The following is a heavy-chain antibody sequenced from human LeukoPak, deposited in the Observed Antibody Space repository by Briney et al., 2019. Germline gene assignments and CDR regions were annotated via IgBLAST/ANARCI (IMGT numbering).Heavy chain of an antibody. V-gene: IGHV4-61*01. Sequence: SSETLSLTCTVSGDSLRKSTFYWVWIRQPPGKGLEWIGYIYYSGSTNYNPSLKSRVTISVDTSKNQFSLKLGSVTAADTAVYYCAREYGDYHTLFGYWGQGTLVTVSS. D-gene: IGHD4-17*01. CDR2: IYYSGST. CDR1: GDSLRKSTFY. CDR3: AREYGDYHTLFGY. J-gene: IGHJ4*02.